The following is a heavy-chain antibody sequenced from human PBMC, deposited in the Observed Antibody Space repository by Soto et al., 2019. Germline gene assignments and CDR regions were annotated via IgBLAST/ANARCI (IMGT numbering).Heavy chain of an antibody. D-gene: IGHD2-15*01. CDR2: LTASGGST. CDR1: GFSFSSYA. J-gene: IGHJ4*02. V-gene: IGHV3-23*01. CDR3: AKVSLDGSGGGRVRQPFAH. Sequence: EVQLLESGGNLVQPGGSLRLSCAASGFSFSSYAMSWVRQAPGKGLEWVSGLTASGGSTYYADSVKGRFTFSRDNSKSTLYLKMNGLRAEDTPVYSCAKVSLDGSGGGRVRQPFAHWGQGPLVTVSS.